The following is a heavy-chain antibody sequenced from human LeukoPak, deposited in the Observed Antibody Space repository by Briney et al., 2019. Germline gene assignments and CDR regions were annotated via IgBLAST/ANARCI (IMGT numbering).Heavy chain of an antibody. CDR2: ISYDGSNK. D-gene: IGHD1-14*01. V-gene: IGHV3-30*04. J-gene: IGHJ4*02. Sequence: GGSLRLSCAASGFTFSSYAMYWVRQAPGKGLEWVAVISYDGSNKYYADSVKGRFTISRDNSKNTLYLQMNSLRAEDTAVYYCARDFLGYFDRNQQGPLDYWGQGTLVTVSS. CDR1: GFTFSSYA. CDR3: ARDFLGYFDRNQQGPLDY.